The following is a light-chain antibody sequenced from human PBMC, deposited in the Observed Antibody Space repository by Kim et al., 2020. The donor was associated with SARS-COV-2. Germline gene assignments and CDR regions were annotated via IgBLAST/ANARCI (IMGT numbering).Light chain of an antibody. Sequence: GRPIPVSCTGPGMGVGALGSLSWYQDLPVRSPSLLLYDGSVRPSGVSYRFSGSKSGSTASLTISRRRAKDGADDYCSSYTRSSSWVFGGGTQRTVL. CDR3: SSYTRSSSWV. J-gene: IGLJ3*02. CDR1: GMGVGALGS. CDR2: DGS. V-gene: IGLV2-14*03.